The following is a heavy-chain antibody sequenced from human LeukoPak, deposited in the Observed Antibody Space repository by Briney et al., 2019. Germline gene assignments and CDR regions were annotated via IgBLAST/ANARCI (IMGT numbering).Heavy chain of an antibody. Sequence: SETLSLTCAVYGGSFSGYYWSWIRQPPGKGLEWIGEINHSGSTNYNPSLKSRVTISVDTSKNQFSLKLSSVTAADTAVYYCARGPIVVVVAATGVFDIWGQGTMVTVSS. J-gene: IGHJ3*02. V-gene: IGHV4-34*01. D-gene: IGHD2-15*01. CDR2: INHSGST. CDR3: ARGPIVVVVAATGVFDI. CDR1: GGSFSGYY.